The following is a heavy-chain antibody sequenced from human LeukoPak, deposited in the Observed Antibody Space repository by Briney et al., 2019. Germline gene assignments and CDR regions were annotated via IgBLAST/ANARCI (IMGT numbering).Heavy chain of an antibody. V-gene: IGHV3-48*04. J-gene: IGHJ4*02. CDR3: ARGGLGSWTFDS. CDR1: GFTFSSYG. CDR2: ISSSGTTI. D-gene: IGHD3-10*01. Sequence: GRSLRLSCAASGFTFSSYGMHWVRQAPGKGLEWVSYISSSGTTIYYADSVKGRFTISRDNAKYLLHPQMDSLRADDTAVYSCARGGLGSWTFDSWGQGTLVTVSS.